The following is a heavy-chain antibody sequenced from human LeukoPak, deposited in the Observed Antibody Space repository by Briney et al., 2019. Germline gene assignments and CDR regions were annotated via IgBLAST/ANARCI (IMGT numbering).Heavy chain of an antibody. CDR3: ARAPGTTPYYGMDV. J-gene: IGHJ6*02. CDR1: GFTFSSYD. D-gene: IGHD1-1*01. CDR2: IGTAGDT. V-gene: IGHV3-13*01. Sequence: GGSLRLSCAASGFTFSSYDMHWVRQATGKGLEWVSAIGTAGDTYYPGSVKGRFTISRENAKNSLYLQMNSLRAGDTAVYYCARAPGTTPYYGMDVWGQGTTVTVSS.